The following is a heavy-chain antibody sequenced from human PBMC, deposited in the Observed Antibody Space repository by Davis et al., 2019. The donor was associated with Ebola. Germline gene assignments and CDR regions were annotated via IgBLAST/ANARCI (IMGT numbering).Heavy chain of an antibody. CDR2: ISDGGSGT. D-gene: IGHD2-2*01. V-gene: IGHV3-23*01. CDR3: AKAQECSSTTCYAFDI. J-gene: IGHJ3*02. Sequence: GESLKISCAASGFTFSSYWMHWVRQVPGKGLEWVSGISDGGSGTSYADSVKGRFTISRDNSKNTLYLQMNSLRAEDTAVYYCAKAQECSSTTCYAFDIWGQGTMVTVSS. CDR1: GFTFSSYW.